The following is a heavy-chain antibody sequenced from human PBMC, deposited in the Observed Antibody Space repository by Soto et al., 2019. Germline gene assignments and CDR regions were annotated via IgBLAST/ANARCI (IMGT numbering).Heavy chain of an antibody. V-gene: IGHV3-23*01. Sequence: EVQLLESGGGLVQPGGSLRLSCAASGFTFSSYAMSWVRQAPGKGLEWVSAISGSGGSTYYADSVKGRFTISRDNSKNTVYLQMNSLRAEDTAVYYCAKDLYYDNSGYNAFDIWGQGTMVSVSS. CDR1: GFTFSSYA. J-gene: IGHJ3*02. D-gene: IGHD3-22*01. CDR3: AKDLYYDNSGYNAFDI. CDR2: ISGSGGST.